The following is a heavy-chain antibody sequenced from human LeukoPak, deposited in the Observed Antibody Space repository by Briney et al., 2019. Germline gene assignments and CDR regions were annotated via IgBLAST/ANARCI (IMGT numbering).Heavy chain of an antibody. CDR1: GFTFSNSA. Sequence: PGGSLRLSCAASGFTFSNSAMHWVRQAPGKGLEWVAVISFDGTNKYYADSVKGRFTISRHNSKNTLYLQMSSLRAEDTAVYFCARSAARLRYYYAMDVWGQGTTVTVCS. J-gene: IGHJ6*02. V-gene: IGHV3-30*14. CDR3: ARSAARLRYYYAMDV. CDR2: ISFDGTNK. D-gene: IGHD6-6*01.